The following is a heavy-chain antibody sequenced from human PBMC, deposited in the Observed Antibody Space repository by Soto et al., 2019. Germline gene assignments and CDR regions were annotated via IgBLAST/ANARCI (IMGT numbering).Heavy chain of an antibody. CDR2: INAGNGNT. CDR3: AREEEYYDFWSGYFGSYGMDV. D-gene: IGHD3-3*01. Sequence: ASVKVSCKASGYTFTSYAMHWVRQAPGQRLEWMGWINAGNGNTKYSQKFQGRVTITRDTSASTAYMELSSLRSEDTAVYYCAREEEYYDFWSGYFGSYGMDVWGQGTTVTVSS. CDR1: GYTFTSYA. V-gene: IGHV1-3*01. J-gene: IGHJ6*02.